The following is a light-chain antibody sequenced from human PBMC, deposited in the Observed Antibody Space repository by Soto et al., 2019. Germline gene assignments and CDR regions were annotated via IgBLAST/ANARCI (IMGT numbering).Light chain of an antibody. CDR2: DDS. J-gene: IGLJ1*01. V-gene: IGLV3-21*02. CDR1: NIEGKS. Sequence: SYELTQASWVSVAPGQTARISCGGNNIEGKSVHWYQQKPGQAPVVVVYDDSDRPSGIPERFSGSNSGNTATLTISRVEAGDEADYHCQVWDDNSDHHVFGTGTKVTVL. CDR3: QVWDDNSDHHV.